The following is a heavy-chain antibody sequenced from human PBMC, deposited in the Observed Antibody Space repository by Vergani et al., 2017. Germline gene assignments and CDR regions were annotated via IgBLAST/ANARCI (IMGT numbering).Heavy chain of an antibody. J-gene: IGHJ4*02. Sequence: QVQLVESGGGVVQPGRSLRLSCAASGFTFNQYGMHWVRQAPGKGLEWVAVTWYDGNNKQYADSVKGRFTISRDNSKSTMYLQMNSLRDEDTGVYYCARDGVNDYDSSGTKDYWGQGTLVTVSS. CDR3: ARDGVNDYDSSGTKDY. CDR1: GFTFNQYG. V-gene: IGHV3-33*01. CDR2: TWYDGNNK. D-gene: IGHD3-22*01.